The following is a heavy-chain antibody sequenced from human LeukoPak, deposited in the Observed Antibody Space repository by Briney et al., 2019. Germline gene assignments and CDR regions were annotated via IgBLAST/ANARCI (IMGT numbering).Heavy chain of an antibody. Sequence: ASVKVSCKASGYTFTNYGISWVRQAPGQGLEWMGWISAYNGNTNYAQKLQGRVTMTRDTSTSTVYMELSSLRSEDSAVYYCARAGSSGAIDYWGQGTLVTVSP. CDR3: ARAGSSGAIDY. V-gene: IGHV1-18*01. D-gene: IGHD3-22*01. CDR1: GYTFTNYG. J-gene: IGHJ4*02. CDR2: ISAYNGNT.